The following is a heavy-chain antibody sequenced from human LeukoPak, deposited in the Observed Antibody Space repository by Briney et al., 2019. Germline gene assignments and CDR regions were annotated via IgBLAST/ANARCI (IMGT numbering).Heavy chain of an antibody. CDR1: GGSFSGYY. CDR3: ASYTGSSSLFDP. CDR2: INHSGST. D-gene: IGHD6-13*01. J-gene: IGHJ5*02. Sequence: SETLSLTCADYGGSFSGYYWSWIRQPPGKGLEWIGEINHSGSTNYNPSLKSRVTISVDTSKNQFSLKLSSVTAADTAVYYCASYTGSSSLFDPWGQGTLVTVSS. V-gene: IGHV4-34*01.